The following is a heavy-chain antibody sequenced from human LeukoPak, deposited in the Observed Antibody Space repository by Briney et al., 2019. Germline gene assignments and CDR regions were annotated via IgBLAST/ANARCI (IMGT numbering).Heavy chain of an antibody. CDR2: IYTSGST. V-gene: IGHV4-4*07. D-gene: IGHD3-9*01. CDR3: ARDRSRYDILTGYASLDY. J-gene: IGHJ4*02. Sequence: SETLSLTCTVSGGSISSYYWGWIRQPAGKGLEWIGRIYTSGSTNYNPSLKSRVTMSVDTSKNQFSLKLSSVTAADTAVYYCARDRSRYDILTGYASLDYWGQGTLVTVSS. CDR1: GGSISSYY.